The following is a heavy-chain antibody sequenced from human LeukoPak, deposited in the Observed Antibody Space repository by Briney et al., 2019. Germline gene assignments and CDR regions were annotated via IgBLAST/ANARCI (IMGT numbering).Heavy chain of an antibody. V-gene: IGHV1-18*01. Sequence: ASVKVSCKASGGTFSSYAISWVRQAPGQGLEWMGWISPYNGHTNYAPNLQDRLTMTTDTPMSTAYMELRSLRSDDTAVYYCAKTRDTVLNEYWGQGTLVTVSS. J-gene: IGHJ4*02. CDR1: GGTFSSYA. CDR2: ISPYNGHT. CDR3: AKTRDTVLNEY.